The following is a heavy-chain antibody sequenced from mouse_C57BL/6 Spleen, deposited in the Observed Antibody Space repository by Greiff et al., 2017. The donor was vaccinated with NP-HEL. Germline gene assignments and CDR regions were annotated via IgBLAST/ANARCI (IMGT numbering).Heavy chain of an antibody. J-gene: IGHJ3*01. CDR1: GFNIKDYY. CDR3: TGSIYYDYDIAY. Sequence: VQLKQSGAELVRPGASVKLSCTASGFNIKDYYMHWVKQRPEQGLEWIGRIDPEDGDTEYAPKFQGKATMTADTSSNTAYLQLSSLTSEDTAVYYCTGSIYYDYDIAYWGQGTLVTVSA. CDR2: IDPEDGDT. D-gene: IGHD2-4*01. V-gene: IGHV14-1*01.